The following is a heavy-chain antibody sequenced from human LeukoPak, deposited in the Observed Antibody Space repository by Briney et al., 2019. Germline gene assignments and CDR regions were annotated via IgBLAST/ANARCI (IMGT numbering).Heavy chain of an antibody. Sequence: PSETLSLTCTVSAGSISNYYWSWIRQPAGKRLERIGRIYTNGKTNYNPPLKSRVTMSVDTSKNQMSLKLNSVTAADTAMYYCARGGYSYATFDFWGHGTLVTVSS. CDR2: IYTNGKT. J-gene: IGHJ4*01. D-gene: IGHD5-18*01. V-gene: IGHV4-4*07. CDR3: ARGGYSYATFDF. CDR1: AGSISNYY.